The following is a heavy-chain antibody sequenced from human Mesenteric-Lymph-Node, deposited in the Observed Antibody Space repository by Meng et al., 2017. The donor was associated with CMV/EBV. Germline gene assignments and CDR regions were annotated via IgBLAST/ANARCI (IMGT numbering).Heavy chain of an antibody. D-gene: IGHD1-1*01. CDR3: ARWEAEKTGSHYYYHYGMDV. CDR2: IKQDGREK. V-gene: IGHV3-7*01. CDR1: GFTFSNYW. Sequence: GGSLRLSCAASGFTFSNYWMSWVRQAPGKGLEWVANIKQDGREKNYVDSVKGRFSISRDNAKNSLYLQMNSLRAEDTAVYYCARWEAEKTGSHYYYHYGMDVWGQGTTVTVSS. J-gene: IGHJ6*02.